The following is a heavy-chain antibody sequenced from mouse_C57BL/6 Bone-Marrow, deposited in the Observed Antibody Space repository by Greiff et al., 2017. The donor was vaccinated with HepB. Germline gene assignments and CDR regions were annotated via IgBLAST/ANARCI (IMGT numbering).Heavy chain of an antibody. V-gene: IGHV7-3*01. D-gene: IGHD1-3*01. Sequence: EVQLVESGGGLVQPGGSLSLSCAASGFTFTDYYMSWVRQPPGKALEWLGFIRNKANGYTTEYSASVKGRFTISRDNSQSILYLQMHALRAEDSATYYCARYRRGVDYAMDYWGQGTSVTVSS. J-gene: IGHJ4*01. CDR3: ARYRRGVDYAMDY. CDR2: IRNKANGYTT. CDR1: GFTFTDYY.